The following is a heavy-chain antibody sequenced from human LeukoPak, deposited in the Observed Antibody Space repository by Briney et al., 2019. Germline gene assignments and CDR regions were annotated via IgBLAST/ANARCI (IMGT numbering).Heavy chain of an antibody. Sequence: GGSLRLSCVVSGLALSSYSMTWVRQAPGKGLEWVSVIYSGGSTYYADSVKGRFTISRDNSKNTLYLQMNSLRVEDTAVYYCALGLVTDYWGQGTLVTVSS. CDR2: IYSGGST. D-gene: IGHD3-9*01. CDR1: GLALSSYS. CDR3: ALGLVTDY. V-gene: IGHV3-66*01. J-gene: IGHJ4*02.